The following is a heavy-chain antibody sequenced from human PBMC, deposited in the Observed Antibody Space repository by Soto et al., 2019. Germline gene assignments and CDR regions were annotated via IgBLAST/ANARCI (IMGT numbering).Heavy chain of an antibody. CDR3: ARAGPVSGNHAFDI. V-gene: IGHV1-69*06. Sequence: QVQLVQSGAEVKKPGSSVKVSCKASGGSFSSYAISWVRQAPVQGLEWMGGIIPIFGARTYAQKFQGRVTIIADKSTSTAYVELSSLRSEDTVLYCCARAGPVSGNHAFDIWGQGTLVTVSS. D-gene: IGHD6-19*01. CDR1: GGSFSSYA. CDR2: IIPIFGAR. J-gene: IGHJ3*02.